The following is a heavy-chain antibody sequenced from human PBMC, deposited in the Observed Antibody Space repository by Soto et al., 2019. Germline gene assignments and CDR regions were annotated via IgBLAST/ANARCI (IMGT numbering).Heavy chain of an antibody. D-gene: IGHD1-1*01. CDR1: GQSFSGHS. J-gene: IGHJ4*02. CDR2: INESGST. Sequence: QVQLQQWGAGLVKPSETLSLSCAVYGQSFSGHSWAWIRQPPGKGLEWIGEINESGSTYYNPSLKSRVTIYTDTSQNPFSLKLSSVSAADTAAYFCARGSGIVALPGELEDVKYDYWGQGTLVNVSS. V-gene: IGHV4-34*01. CDR3: ARGSGIVALPGELEDVKYDY.